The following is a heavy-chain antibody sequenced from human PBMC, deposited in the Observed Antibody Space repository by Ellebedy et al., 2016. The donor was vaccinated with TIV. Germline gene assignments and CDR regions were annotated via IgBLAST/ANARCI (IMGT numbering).Heavy chain of an antibody. V-gene: IGHV3-30*02. CDR1: GFTFSSSA. J-gene: IGHJ5*02. CDR3: ATTTGAYHRQPLAP. CDR2: IRNDVGRD. Sequence: GESLKISCAASGFTFSSSAMHWVRQAPGKRLEWVSLIRNDVGRDFYADSVRGRFTISRDVSSHTLHLQMHSLRAEDTALYYCATTTGAYHRQPLAPWGRGTLVTVSS. D-gene: IGHD1/OR15-1a*01.